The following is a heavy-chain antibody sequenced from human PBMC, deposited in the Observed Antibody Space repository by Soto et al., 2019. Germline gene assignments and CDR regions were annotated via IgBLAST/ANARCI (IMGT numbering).Heavy chain of an antibody. V-gene: IGHV4-61*05. CDR2: IYYSGST. J-gene: IGHJ4*02. Sequence: SETLSLTCTVSGDSISSSDYYWGWIRQPPGKGLEWIGYIYYSGSTNYNPSLKIRVTISVDTSKNQFSLKLNSMTAADTAVYYCARHNYGSGSTYFDYWGQGTLVTVSS. CDR1: GDSISSSDYY. D-gene: IGHD3-10*01. CDR3: ARHNYGSGSTYFDY.